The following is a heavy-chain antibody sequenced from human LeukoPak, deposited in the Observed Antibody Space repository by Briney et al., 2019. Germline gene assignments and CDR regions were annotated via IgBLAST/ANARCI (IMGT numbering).Heavy chain of an antibody. CDR3: ARGLRRGNWFDP. CDR1: GGSISSGDYY. D-gene: IGHD5-12*01. V-gene: IGHV4-30-4*08. Sequence: SQTLSLTYTVSGGSISSGDYYWSWIRQPPGKGLEWIGYIYYSGSTYYNPSLKSRVTTSVDTSKNQFSLKLSSVTAADTAVYYCARGLRRGNWFDPWGQGTLVTVSS. CDR2: IYYSGST. J-gene: IGHJ5*02.